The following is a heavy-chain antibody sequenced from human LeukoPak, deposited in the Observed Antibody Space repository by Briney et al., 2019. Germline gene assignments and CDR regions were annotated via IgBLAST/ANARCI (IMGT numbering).Heavy chain of an antibody. D-gene: IGHD1-26*01. CDR3: ARALNSGSYYDY. CDR2: ISYDGSNK. Sequence: GGSLRLSCAASGFTFSSYAMHWVRQAPGKGLEWVAVISYDGSNKYYADSVKGRFTIFRDNSKNTLYLQMNSLRAEDTAVYYCARALNSGSYYDYWGQGTLVTVSS. CDR1: GFTFSSYA. J-gene: IGHJ4*02. V-gene: IGHV3-30-3*01.